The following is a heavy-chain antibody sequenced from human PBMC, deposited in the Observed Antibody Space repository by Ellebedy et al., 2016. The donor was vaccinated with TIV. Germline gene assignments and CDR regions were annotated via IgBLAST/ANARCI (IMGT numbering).Heavy chain of an antibody. Sequence: GGSLRLXXAASGFTFSSYWMNWVRQAPGKGPEWVANIKEDGSEKKYVDSVKGRFTISRDNAKNSLYLEMNNLRAEDTAVYYCARIGPSRSRDYWGQGTLVTVSS. CDR1: GFTFSSYW. CDR2: IKEDGSEK. CDR3: ARIGPSRSRDY. J-gene: IGHJ4*02. D-gene: IGHD3/OR15-3a*01. V-gene: IGHV3-7*03.